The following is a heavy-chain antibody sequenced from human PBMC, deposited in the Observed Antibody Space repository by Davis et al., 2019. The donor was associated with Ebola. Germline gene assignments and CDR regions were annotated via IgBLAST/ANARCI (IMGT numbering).Heavy chain of an antibody. Sequence: GGSLRLSCAASGFTFSSYAMHWVRQAPGKGLEYVSAISSNGGSTYCANSVKGRFTISRDNSKNTLYLQMGSLRAEDMAVYYCARDSIVGATTSNWFDPWGQGTLVTVSS. J-gene: IGHJ5*02. CDR1: GFTFSSYA. V-gene: IGHV3-64*01. CDR2: ISSNGGST. CDR3: ARDSIVGATTSNWFDP. D-gene: IGHD1-26*01.